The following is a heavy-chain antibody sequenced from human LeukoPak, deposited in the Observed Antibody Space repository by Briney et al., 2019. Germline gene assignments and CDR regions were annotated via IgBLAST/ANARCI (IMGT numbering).Heavy chain of an antibody. J-gene: IGHJ4*02. D-gene: IGHD4-17*01. CDR2: IYHSGST. CDR1: GGSISSNNW. Sequence: SETLSLTCAVSGGSISSNNWWSWVRQPPGKGLEWIGEIYHSGSTNYNPFLKSRVTISVDTSKNQFSLKLSSVTAADTAVYYCAREGGTDYGDYACFDYWGQGTLVTVSS. CDR3: AREGGTDYGDYACFDY. V-gene: IGHV4-4*02.